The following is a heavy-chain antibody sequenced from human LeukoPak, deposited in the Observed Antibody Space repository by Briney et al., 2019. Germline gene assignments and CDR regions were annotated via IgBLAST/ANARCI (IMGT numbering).Heavy chain of an antibody. V-gene: IGHV1-46*01. CDR3: ARGHGGNSGTFWFDP. Sequence: ASVKVSCKASGGTFSSYAISWVRQAPGQGLEWMGIINPSGGSTSYAQKFQGRVTMTRDTSTSTVYMELSSLRSEDTAVYYCARGHGGNSGTFWFDPWGQGTLVTVSS. CDR2: INPSGGST. D-gene: IGHD4-23*01. CDR1: GGTFSSYA. J-gene: IGHJ5*02.